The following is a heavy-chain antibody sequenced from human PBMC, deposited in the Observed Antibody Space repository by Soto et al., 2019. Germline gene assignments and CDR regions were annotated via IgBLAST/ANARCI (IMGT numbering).Heavy chain of an antibody. CDR3: VRRPDVPRLAFDP. V-gene: IGHV2-5*01. CDR2: IYWNDDK. J-gene: IGHJ5*02. D-gene: IGHD3-10*02. Sequence: SGPTLVNPTQTLRLTCAFSGFPLSASGASVGWIRQPPGKALEWLAHIYWNDDKRYSPSLRSRLTISKDTSKNQVVLTFTNMDPADTGPYSGVRRPDVPRLAFDPWGQGSLVIVSS. CDR1: GFPLSASGAS.